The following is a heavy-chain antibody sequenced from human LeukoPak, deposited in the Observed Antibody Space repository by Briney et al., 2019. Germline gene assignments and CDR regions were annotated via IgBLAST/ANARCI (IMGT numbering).Heavy chain of an antibody. D-gene: IGHD1-26*01. Sequence: GSLRLSCAASGFTFDDYGMSWVRQAPGKGLGWVSAISGSGGSTYYADSVKGRFTISRDNSKNTLYLQMNSLRAEDTAVYFCAKGDESYAPGDFDYWGQGTLVTVSS. V-gene: IGHV3-23*01. CDR1: GFTFDDYG. J-gene: IGHJ4*02. CDR3: AKGDESYAPGDFDY. CDR2: ISGSGGST.